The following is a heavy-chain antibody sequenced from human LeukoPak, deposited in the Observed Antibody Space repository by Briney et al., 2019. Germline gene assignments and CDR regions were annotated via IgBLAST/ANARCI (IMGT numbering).Heavy chain of an antibody. CDR1: GFTFSSYR. CDR3: AKTQGYYDC. J-gene: IGHJ4*02. V-gene: IGHV3-23*01. D-gene: IGHD3-22*01. Sequence: GGSLRLSCAASGFTFSSYRMNWVRQAPGKGLEWVSGIGVGGTTYYADSVKGRFTISRDTSKNTLYLQINSLRAEDTAVYYCAKTQGYYDCWGQGTLVTVSS. CDR2: IGVGGTT.